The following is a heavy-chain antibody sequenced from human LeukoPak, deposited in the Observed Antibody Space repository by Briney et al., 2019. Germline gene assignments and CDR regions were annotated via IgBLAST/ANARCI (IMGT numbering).Heavy chain of an antibody. CDR1: GYTFTDYY. Sequence: GAPVTVSCKASGYTFTDYYIHWVRQAPGQGLEWMGWINPKSGGTRYAQNFQGRVTMTRDTSITTAYMELSRLRSDDTAVFYCARVLCCDVGTTFLFDYWGQGTLVTASS. J-gene: IGHJ4*02. CDR2: INPKSGGT. D-gene: IGHD1-1*01. CDR3: ARVLCCDVGTTFLFDY. V-gene: IGHV1-2*02.